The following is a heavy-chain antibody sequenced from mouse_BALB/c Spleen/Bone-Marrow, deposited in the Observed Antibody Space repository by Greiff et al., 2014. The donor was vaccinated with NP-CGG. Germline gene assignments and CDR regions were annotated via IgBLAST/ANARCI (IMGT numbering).Heavy chain of an antibody. V-gene: IGHV5-9*03. Sequence: DVQLLESGGGLVTPGGSLKLSCAASGFAFSSYWMTWVRQTPGKGLEWVGTINTGGGNTYYRDSRKERIMISRDNAKNNLYQQMSSMRSEDTAFYYCVRSEYDEYLDYWGQGTTLTVSS. D-gene: IGHD2-4*01. CDR1: GFAFSSYW. J-gene: IGHJ2*01. CDR3: VRSEYDEYLDY. CDR2: INTGGGNT.